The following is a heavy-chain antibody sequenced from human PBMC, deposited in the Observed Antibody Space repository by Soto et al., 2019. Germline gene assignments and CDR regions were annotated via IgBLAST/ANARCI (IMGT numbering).Heavy chain of an antibody. Sequence: SETLSLTCAVSGGSISSGGYSWSWIRQPPGKGLEWIGYIYHSGSTSYNASLKSRVTISVDTSKNQFSLKLSSVTAADTAVYYCSRGILVWGQGTLVTVSS. V-gene: IGHV4-30-2*05. D-gene: IGHD5-18*01. CDR1: GGSISSGGYS. CDR3: SRGILV. CDR2: IYHSGST. J-gene: IGHJ4*02.